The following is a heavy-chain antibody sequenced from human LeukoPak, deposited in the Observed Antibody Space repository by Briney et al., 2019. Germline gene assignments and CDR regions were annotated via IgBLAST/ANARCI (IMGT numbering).Heavy chain of an antibody. CDR3: ARVSGSGDY. J-gene: IGHJ4*02. CDR1: GDSISSGNY. D-gene: IGHD3-10*01. CDR2: IFHTGST. V-gene: IGHV4-38-2*02. Sequence: SETLSLTCTVSGDSISSGNYWGWIRQPPGKGLEWIGSIFHTGSTYFNMSLKSRVTISVDTSKNQFSLRLSSVTAADTAVYYCARVSGSGDYWGQGTLVTVSS.